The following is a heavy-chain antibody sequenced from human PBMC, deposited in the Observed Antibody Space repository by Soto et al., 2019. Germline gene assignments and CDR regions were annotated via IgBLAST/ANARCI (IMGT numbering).Heavy chain of an antibody. D-gene: IGHD1-1*01. V-gene: IGHV1-18*04. CDR2: ISTYNGNTIT. Sequence: SVKVSFKDSAETFNNYGIAWVRQAPVQGLEWMGWISTYNGNTITYHKKRFQGRFTMTSDSASNTAYLELRSLTPDDTDVYYCARGGQKNVYTSIGPWGQGTLVTVYS. J-gene: IGHJ5*02. CDR1: AETFNNYG. CDR3: ARGGQKNVYTSIGP.